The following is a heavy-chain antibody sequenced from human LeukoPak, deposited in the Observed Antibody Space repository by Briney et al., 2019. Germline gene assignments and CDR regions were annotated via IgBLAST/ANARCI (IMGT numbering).Heavy chain of an antibody. D-gene: IGHD6-19*01. V-gene: IGHV3-23*01. J-gene: IGHJ6*03. CDR2: INGGGNTT. Sequence: GGSLRLSCAASGFAFSSFAMGWVRQSPGKALEWLSTINGGGNTTFYSDSVKGRFTISRDNSKNTLYLHMDSLRPDDTATYYCTKELHVAVAVADYYYFYMDVWGRGTAVTVSS. CDR1: GFAFSSFA. CDR3: TKELHVAVAVADYYYFYMDV.